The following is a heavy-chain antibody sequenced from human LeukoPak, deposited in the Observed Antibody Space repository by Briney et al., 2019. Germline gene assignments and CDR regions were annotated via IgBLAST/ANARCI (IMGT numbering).Heavy chain of an antibody. J-gene: IGHJ6*03. CDR1: GGSISSSSYY. Sequence: SETLSLTCTVSGGSISSSSYYWGWIRQPPGKGLEWIGSIYYSGSTYYNPSLKSRVTISVDTSKNQFSLKLGSVTAADTAVYYCAARYCSSTSCYIGYYYMDVWGKGTTVTVSS. CDR3: AARYCSSTSCYIGYYYMDV. V-gene: IGHV4-39*01. CDR2: IYYSGST. D-gene: IGHD2-2*02.